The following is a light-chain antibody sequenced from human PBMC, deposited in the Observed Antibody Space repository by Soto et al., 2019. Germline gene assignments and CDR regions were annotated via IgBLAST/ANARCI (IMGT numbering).Light chain of an antibody. CDR1: SSDVGGYNY. V-gene: IGLV2-8*01. J-gene: IGLJ2*01. CDR3: SSYAGSNKVV. CDR2: EVS. Sequence: QSALTQPPSASGSPGQSVTISCTGTSSDVGGYNYVSWYQQHPGKAPKLMIYEVSKRPSGVPDRFSGSKSGNTASPTVSGLQAEDEADYYCSSYAGSNKVVFGGGTKVTVL.